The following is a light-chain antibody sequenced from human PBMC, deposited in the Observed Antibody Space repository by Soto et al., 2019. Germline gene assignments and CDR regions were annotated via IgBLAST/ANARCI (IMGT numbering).Light chain of an antibody. J-gene: IGKJ5*01. CDR2: LGS. V-gene: IGKV2-28*01. Sequence: DIVMTQSPLSLPVTPGEPASISCRSSQSLLHSNGYNYLDWFLQKPGQSPQLLIFLGSNRASGVPDRFSGSRSGTDFTLKISRVEADDVGVYYCMQALQTPPTFGQGTRLEIK. CDR1: QSLLHSNGYNY. CDR3: MQALQTPPT.